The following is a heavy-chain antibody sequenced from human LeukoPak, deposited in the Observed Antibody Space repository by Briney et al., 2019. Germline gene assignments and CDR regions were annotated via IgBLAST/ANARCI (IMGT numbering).Heavy chain of an antibody. Sequence: PSETLSLTCTVSGGSISSYYWTWIRQHPGKGLEWIGCIYYSGSTYYNLSLKSRVIISAGTSKNHFSLKLSSVTAADTAVYYCARVREATIAPFFDYWGQGILVTVSS. J-gene: IGHJ4*02. CDR1: GGSISSYY. D-gene: IGHD6-13*01. V-gene: IGHV4-59*06. CDR2: IYYSGST. CDR3: ARVREATIAPFFDY.